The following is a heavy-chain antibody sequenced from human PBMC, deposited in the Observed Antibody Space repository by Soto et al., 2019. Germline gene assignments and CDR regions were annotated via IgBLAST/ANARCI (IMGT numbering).Heavy chain of an antibody. V-gene: IGHV3-23*01. CDR2: ISGSGGST. D-gene: IGHD3-3*01. Sequence: GGSLRLSCAASGFTFSSYAMSWVRQAPGKGLEWVSAISGSGGSTYYGDSVKGRFTISRDNSKNTLYLQMNSLRAEDTAVYYCAKDRDYDFWSGYLDAFDIWGQGTMVTVSS. J-gene: IGHJ3*02. CDR1: GFTFSSYA. CDR3: AKDRDYDFWSGYLDAFDI.